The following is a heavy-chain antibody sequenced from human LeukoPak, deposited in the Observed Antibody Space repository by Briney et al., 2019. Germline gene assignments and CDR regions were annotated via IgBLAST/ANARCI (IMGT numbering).Heavy chain of an antibody. CDR1: GFTFDDYA. D-gene: IGHD5-24*01. J-gene: IGHJ4*02. CDR2: ISWNSGSI. CDR3: AKDGVEMATKGGYFDY. V-gene: IGHV3-9*01. Sequence: GRSLRLSCAVSGFTFDDYAMHWVRQAPGKGLEWVSGISWNSGSIGYADSVKGRFTISRDNAKNSLYLQMNSLRAEDTALYYCAKDGVEMATKGGYFDYWGQGTLVTVSS.